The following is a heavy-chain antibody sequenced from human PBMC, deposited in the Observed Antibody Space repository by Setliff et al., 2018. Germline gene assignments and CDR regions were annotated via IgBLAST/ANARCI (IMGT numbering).Heavy chain of an antibody. V-gene: IGHV4-59*01. CDR3: ARLSWDGLRYHGLDV. J-gene: IGHJ6*02. D-gene: IGHD3-10*01. CDR2: IDHSGGT. Sequence: SETLSLTCTVSGGSLSSFYWSWIRQSPGRGLDWIGYIDHSGGTNYNPSLKSRVTISVDTSTNQSSLKLRSVTAADTAVYYCARLSWDGLRYHGLDVWGQGTTVTVSS. CDR1: GGSLSSFY.